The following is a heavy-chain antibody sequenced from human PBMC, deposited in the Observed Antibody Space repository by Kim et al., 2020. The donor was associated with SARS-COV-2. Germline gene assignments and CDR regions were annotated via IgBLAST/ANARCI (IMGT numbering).Heavy chain of an antibody. V-gene: IGHV4-34*01. CDR3: ARFRVWYSSSPYFDY. D-gene: IGHD6-6*01. Sequence: PSLKSRVTRSVDTSKNQFSLKLSSVTAADTAVYYCARFRVWYSSSPYFDYWGQGTLVTVSS. J-gene: IGHJ4*02.